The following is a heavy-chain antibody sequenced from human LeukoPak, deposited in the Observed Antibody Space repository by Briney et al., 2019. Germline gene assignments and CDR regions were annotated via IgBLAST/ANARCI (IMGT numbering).Heavy chain of an antibody. Sequence: GGSLRLSCAASGFNFSIYWMHWVRQTPGKGLVWVSHISNDGSETKYADGVKGRFTISRDNSKNTLYLQMNSLRAEDTAVYYCAKDTWGQGTMVTVSS. CDR3: AKDT. CDR1: GFNFSIYW. CDR2: ISNDGSET. J-gene: IGHJ3*01. V-gene: IGHV3-74*03.